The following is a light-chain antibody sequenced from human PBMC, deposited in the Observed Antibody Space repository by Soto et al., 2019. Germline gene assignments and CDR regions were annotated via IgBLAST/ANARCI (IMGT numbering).Light chain of an antibody. CDR1: NIGSKS. CDR2: DDR. CDR3: QVWDSSSDHVV. J-gene: IGLJ2*01. Sequence: SSELTQPPSVSVAPRQTATITCGGNNIGSKSVHWYQQRPGQAPVLVVYDDRDRPSGIPERFSGSNSGNMATLTISRVEAGDEADYYCQVWDSSSDHVVFGGGTKLTVL. V-gene: IGLV3-21*02.